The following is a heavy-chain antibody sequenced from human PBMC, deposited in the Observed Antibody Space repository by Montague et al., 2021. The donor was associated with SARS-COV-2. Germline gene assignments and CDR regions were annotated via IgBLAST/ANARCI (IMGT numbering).Heavy chain of an antibody. Sequence: SETLSLTCTVSGGSITYYYWHWLRQPAAKGLEWIGRIYSSGNANYSPSLKSRVTMSVDTSQNQFSLKPNSLTAADTAVYYCARGDHPQGGCWYSFDSWGQGTLVTVSS. CDR3: ARGDHPQGGCWYSFDS. CDR2: IYSSGNA. D-gene: IGHD2-15*01. V-gene: IGHV4-4*07. J-gene: IGHJ4*02. CDR1: GGSITYYY.